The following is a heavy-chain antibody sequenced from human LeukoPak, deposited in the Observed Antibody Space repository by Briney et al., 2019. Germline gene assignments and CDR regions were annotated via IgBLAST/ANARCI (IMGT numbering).Heavy chain of an antibody. D-gene: IGHD2-15*01. CDR3: ARLRYCSGGSCYFLDD. CDR1: GDSVSTNSAA. Sequence: SQTLSLTCGISGDSVSTNSAAWNWLRQSPSRGLEWLGRTFYRSKWYNDYAVSVKSRITIFPDTSKNQFFLQLNSVTPEDTAVYFCARLRYCSGGSCYFLDDWGQGTLVTVSS. CDR2: TFYRSKWYN. V-gene: IGHV6-1*01. J-gene: IGHJ4*02.